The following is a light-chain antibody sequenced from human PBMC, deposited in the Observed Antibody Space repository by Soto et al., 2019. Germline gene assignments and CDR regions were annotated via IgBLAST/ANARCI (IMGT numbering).Light chain of an antibody. CDR1: QSVGSY. V-gene: IGKV3-11*01. CDR2: DAS. CDR3: QQRSDWTST. Sequence: EIVLTQSPATLSLSPGDRATLSCRASQSVGSYLGWYQQRPGQAPRLLIYDASNRGTGIPARFSGSGSGTDFSLTISSLEPEDFAVYYCQQRSDWTSTFGGGTKVEIK. J-gene: IGKJ4*01.